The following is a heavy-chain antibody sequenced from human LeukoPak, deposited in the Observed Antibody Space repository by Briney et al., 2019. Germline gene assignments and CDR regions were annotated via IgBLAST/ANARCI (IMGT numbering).Heavy chain of an antibody. D-gene: IGHD4-17*01. V-gene: IGHV1-24*01. CDR3: ARSFSTLTTWGH. Sequence: ASVKVSCKVSGYTLTELSMHWVRQAPGKGLEWMGGFDPEDGETIYAQKFQGRVTMTEDTSTDTAYMELSSLRSEDTAVYYCARSFSTLTTWGHWGQGTLVTVSS. CDR1: GYTLTELS. CDR2: FDPEDGET. J-gene: IGHJ1*01.